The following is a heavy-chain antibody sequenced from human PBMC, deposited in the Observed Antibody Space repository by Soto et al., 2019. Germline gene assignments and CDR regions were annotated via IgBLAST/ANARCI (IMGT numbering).Heavy chain of an antibody. D-gene: IGHD6-19*01. Sequence: PGGSLRLSCAASGFTFSSYAMNWVRQAPGKGLEWVSVISGSGSSTYYADSVKGRFTISRDNSKNTLYLQMNSLRAEDTAVYYCASRSSGWYFDYWGQGTLVTVSS. V-gene: IGHV3-23*01. CDR2: ISGSGSST. CDR1: GFTFSSYA. CDR3: ASRSSGWYFDY. J-gene: IGHJ4*02.